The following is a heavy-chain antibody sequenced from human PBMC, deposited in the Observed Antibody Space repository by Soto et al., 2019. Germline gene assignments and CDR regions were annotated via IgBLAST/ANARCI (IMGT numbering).Heavy chain of an antibody. V-gene: IGHV1-3*01. Sequence: ASATVSCKASGYTFTSYARHWVRQAPGQRLEWMGWINAGNGNTKYSQKFQGRVTITRDTSASTAYMELSSLRSEDTAVYYCARDRYSSSPSDYWGQGTLVTVS. D-gene: IGHD6-13*01. CDR3: ARDRYSSSPSDY. J-gene: IGHJ4*02. CDR2: INAGNGNT. CDR1: GYTFTSYA.